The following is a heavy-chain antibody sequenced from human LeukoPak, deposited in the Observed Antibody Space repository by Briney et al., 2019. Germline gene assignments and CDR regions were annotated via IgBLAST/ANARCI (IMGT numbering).Heavy chain of an antibody. D-gene: IGHD3-10*01. CDR2: IYYSGST. Sequence: GSLRLSCAASGFTFSSYGMSWVRQAPGKGLEWIGSIYYSGSTYYNPSLKSRVTISVDTSKNQFSLKLSSVTAADTAVYYCARLTWGSGSTRGFDYWGQGTLVTVSS. CDR3: ARLTWGSGSTRGFDY. V-gene: IGHV4-39*01. CDR1: GFTFSSYG. J-gene: IGHJ4*02.